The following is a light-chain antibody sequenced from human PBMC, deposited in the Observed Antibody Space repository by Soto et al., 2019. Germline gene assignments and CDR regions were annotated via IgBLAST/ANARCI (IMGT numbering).Light chain of an antibody. J-gene: IGKJ2*01. CDR2: KAS. CDR1: ESISSW. Sequence: DIQMTQSPSTLSASIGDRVTITCRASESISSWLAWYQQRPGKAPKLLIYKASTLESGVPSRFSGSGSATEFTLTISSLQPDDFATYYCQQYSSYSYTFGQGTKLEIK. V-gene: IGKV1-5*03. CDR3: QQYSSYSYT.